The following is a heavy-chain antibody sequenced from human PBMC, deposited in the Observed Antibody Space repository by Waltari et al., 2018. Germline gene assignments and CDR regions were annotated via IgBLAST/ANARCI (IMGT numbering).Heavy chain of an antibody. Sequence: QVQLVQSGAEVKKPGSSVKVSCKASGGTFSSYAISWVRPATGQGLEWMGGIIPIFGTANYAQKFQGRVTITADESTSTAYMELSSLRSEDTAVYYCARGYCSSTSCYTGGDIDWGQGTLVTVSS. J-gene: IGHJ4*02. CDR1: GGTFSSYA. V-gene: IGHV1-69*01. CDR2: IIPIFGTA. CDR3: ARGYCSSTSCYTGGDID. D-gene: IGHD2-2*02.